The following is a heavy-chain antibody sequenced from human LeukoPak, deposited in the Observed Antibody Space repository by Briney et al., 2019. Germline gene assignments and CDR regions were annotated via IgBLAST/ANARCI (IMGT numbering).Heavy chain of an antibody. CDR3: AKGIGRGNYKRYYFDY. CDR1: GFTFNSYA. V-gene: IGHV3-23*01. CDR2: ISGSGGSP. J-gene: IGHJ4*02. Sequence: GGSLRLSCAASGFTFNSYAMSWLRQAPGKGLEWVSTISGSGGSPYYADSVKGPFTISRDHSKNTLDLQMNSLSAEDTAVYYCAKGIGRGNYKRYYFDYGGQGPLVTVPS. D-gene: IGHD1-26*01.